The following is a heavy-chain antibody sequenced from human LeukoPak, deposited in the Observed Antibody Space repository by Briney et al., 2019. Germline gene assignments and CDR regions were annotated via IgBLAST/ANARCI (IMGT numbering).Heavy chain of an antibody. CDR2: ISYDGSNK. D-gene: IGHD3-22*01. CDR1: GFTFSSYG. CDR3: AKLPYYDSSGYGNY. V-gene: IGHV3-30*18. J-gene: IGHJ4*02. Sequence: GRSLRLSCAASGFTFSSYGMHWVRQAPGKGLEWVAVISYDGSNKYYADSVKGRFTISRDNSKNTLYLQMNSLRAEDTAVYYCAKLPYYDSSGYGNYWGQGTLVTVSS.